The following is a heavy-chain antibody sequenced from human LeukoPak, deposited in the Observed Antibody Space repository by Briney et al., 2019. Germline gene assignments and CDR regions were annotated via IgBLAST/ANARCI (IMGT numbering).Heavy chain of an antibody. CDR3: ARDARVVLDY. CDR1: GFSFSSYW. Sequence: GGTLRLSCAASGFSFSSYWMSWVRQAPGKGLEWVANIRQDGSDKYYVGSVKGRFTMSRDNAKNSLNLQMSSLRAEDTAVYYCARDARVVLDYWGQGALVTVSS. J-gene: IGHJ4*02. CDR2: IRQDGSDK. V-gene: IGHV3-7*01. D-gene: IGHD2-15*01.